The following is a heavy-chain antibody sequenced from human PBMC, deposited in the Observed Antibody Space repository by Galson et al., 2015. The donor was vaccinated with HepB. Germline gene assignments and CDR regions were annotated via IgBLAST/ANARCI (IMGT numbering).Heavy chain of an antibody. Sequence: SLRLSCAASGFTFSSYWMSWVRQAPGKGLEWVANIKQDGSEKYYVDSVKGRFTISRDNAKNSLYLQMNSLRAEDTAVYYCASGGGLVLVVPAYDAFDIWGQGTMVTVSS. V-gene: IGHV3-7*01. D-gene: IGHD2-2*01. CDR2: IKQDGSEK. J-gene: IGHJ3*02. CDR3: ASGGGLVLVVPAYDAFDI. CDR1: GFTFSSYW.